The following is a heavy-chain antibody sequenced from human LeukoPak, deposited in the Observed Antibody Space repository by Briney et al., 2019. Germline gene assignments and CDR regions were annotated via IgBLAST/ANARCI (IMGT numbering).Heavy chain of an antibody. J-gene: IGHJ6*03. Sequence: GGSLRLSCAASGFTFSSYAMSWVRQAPGKGLEWVANIKQDGSEKYYVDSVKGRFTISRDNAKNSLYLQMNSLRAEDTAVYYCARGGITGYYMDVWGKGTTVTVSS. CDR3: ARGGITGYYMDV. CDR1: GFTFSSYA. D-gene: IGHD1-26*01. CDR2: IKQDGSEK. V-gene: IGHV3-7*01.